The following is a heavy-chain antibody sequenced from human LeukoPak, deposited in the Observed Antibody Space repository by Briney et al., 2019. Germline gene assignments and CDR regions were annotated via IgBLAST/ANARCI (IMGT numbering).Heavy chain of an antibody. CDR1: GFTFSSYS. J-gene: IGHJ4*02. Sequence: GGSLRLSCAASGFTFSSYSMNWVRQAPGKGLGWVSSISSSSSYIYYADSVKGRFTISRDNAKNSLYLQMNSLRAEDTALYYCARVTERLGGPLIDYWGQGTLVTVSS. V-gene: IGHV3-21*04. CDR3: ARVTERLGGPLIDY. D-gene: IGHD6-25*01. CDR2: ISSSSSYI.